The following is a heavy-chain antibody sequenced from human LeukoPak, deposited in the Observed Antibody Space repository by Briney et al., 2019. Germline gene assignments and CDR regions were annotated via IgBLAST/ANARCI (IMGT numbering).Heavy chain of an antibody. CDR1: GGSLSGYY. CDR3: ARTAVGGTRGFDS. CDR2: ITHSGST. V-gene: IGHV4-34*01. D-gene: IGHD6-13*01. J-gene: IGHJ4*02. Sequence: SESLSLTCAVYGGSLSGYYWSWIRQPPGKGLEWIGEITHSGSTDYNPSLKSRVTISVDTSKNQFSLNLNSLTAADTAVYYCARTAVGGTRGFDSWGRGTLVTVSS.